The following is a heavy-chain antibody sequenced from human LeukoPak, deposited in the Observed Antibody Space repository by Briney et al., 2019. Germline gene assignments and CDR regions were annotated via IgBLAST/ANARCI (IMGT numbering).Heavy chain of an antibody. CDR1: GFTFSNYA. Sequence: PGGSLRLSCEASGFTFSNYAMNWVRQAPGKGLEWVSITFGAGKNTTYYADSVKGRFTVSRDNSKNTLYLQMTSLRPEDTAIYYCAKRNTMVRGGPCFDYWGRGILVTVSS. CDR2: TFGAGKNTT. CDR3: AKRNTMVRGGPCFDY. D-gene: IGHD3-10*01. V-gene: IGHV3-23*01. J-gene: IGHJ4*02.